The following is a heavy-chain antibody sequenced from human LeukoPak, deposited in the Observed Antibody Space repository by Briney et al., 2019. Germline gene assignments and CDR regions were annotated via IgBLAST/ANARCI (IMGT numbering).Heavy chain of an antibody. CDR1: GFTFSNYA. D-gene: IGHD1-26*01. CDR3: AKDLAGSGSYSFDY. CDR2: ISGSGGST. Sequence: GGSLRLSCAASGFTFSNYAMNWVRQARERGLEWVSAISGSGGSTYYADSVKGRFTISRDNSKNTLYLQMNSLRAEDTAVYYCAKDLAGSGSYSFDYWGQGTLVTVSS. J-gene: IGHJ4*02. V-gene: IGHV3-23*01.